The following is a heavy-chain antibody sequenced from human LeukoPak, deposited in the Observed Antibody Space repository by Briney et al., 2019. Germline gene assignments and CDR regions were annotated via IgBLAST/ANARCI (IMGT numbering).Heavy chain of an antibody. D-gene: IGHD2-15*01. V-gene: IGHV4-39*07. CDR1: GGSISSNSYY. CDR2: IYYSGST. Sequence: PSETLSLTCTVSGGSISSNSYYWGWIRQPPGKGLEWIGNIYYSGSTYQNPSLKSRVTISVDTSKNQFSLRLSSVTAADTAVYYCARAYCSGGSCYHSRGWFDPWGQGTLVTVSS. CDR3: ARAYCSGGSCYHSRGWFDP. J-gene: IGHJ5*02.